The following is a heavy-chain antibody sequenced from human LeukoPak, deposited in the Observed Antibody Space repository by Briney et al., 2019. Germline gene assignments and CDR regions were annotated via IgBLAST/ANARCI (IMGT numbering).Heavy chain of an antibody. Sequence: GGSLRLSCAASGFTFSKYAMNWVRQAPGKGLEWVSAISGSGGSTYYADSVKGRFTISRDNSKNTLYLQMNSLRAEDTAVYYCAKAYSYYDSSGYYSHSGYFDYWGQGTLVTVSS. V-gene: IGHV3-23*01. J-gene: IGHJ4*02. CDR3: AKAYSYYDSSGYYSHSGYFDY. CDR1: GFTFSKYA. D-gene: IGHD3-22*01. CDR2: ISGSGGST.